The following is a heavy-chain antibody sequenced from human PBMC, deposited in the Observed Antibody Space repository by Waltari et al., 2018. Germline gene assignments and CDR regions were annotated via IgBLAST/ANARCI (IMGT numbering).Heavy chain of an antibody. CDR1: GGTFSSYA. V-gene: IGHV1-69*14. Sequence: QVQLVQSGAEVKKPGSSVKVSCKASGGTFSSYAISWVRQAPGQGLEWMGGFIPIFGTANYAQKFQGRVTITADKSTSAAYMELSILRSEDTAVYSCARGRITGTPFVAFDIWGQGTMVTVPS. J-gene: IGHJ3*02. CDR3: ARGRITGTPFVAFDI. CDR2: FIPIFGTA. D-gene: IGHD1-7*01.